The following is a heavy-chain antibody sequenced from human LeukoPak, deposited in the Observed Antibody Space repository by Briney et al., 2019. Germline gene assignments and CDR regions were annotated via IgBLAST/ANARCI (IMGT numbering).Heavy chain of an antibody. V-gene: IGHV3-15*01. Sequence: AGGSLRLSCAASGFTFSDAWMSWVRQAPGKGLEWVGRIKSKTDGGTTDYAAPVKGRFTISRDDSKNTLYLQMNSLKTEDTAVYHCTTVIRLLTRDYWGQGTLVTVSS. CDR3: TTVIRLLTRDY. J-gene: IGHJ4*02. CDR2: IKSKTDGGTT. CDR1: GFTFSDAW. D-gene: IGHD2-15*01.